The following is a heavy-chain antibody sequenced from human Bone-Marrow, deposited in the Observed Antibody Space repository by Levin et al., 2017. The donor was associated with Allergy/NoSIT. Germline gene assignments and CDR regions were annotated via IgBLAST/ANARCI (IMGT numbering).Heavy chain of an antibody. V-gene: IGHV3-33*01. D-gene: IGHD2-8*01. CDR2: ITYDGSNK. J-gene: IGHJ3*02. CDR3: ARDRAMYSFDI. Sequence: GGSLRLSCAASGFSLSNYGMHWVRQAPGKGLEWVAGITYDGSNKYYGDSVQGRFTISRDTSKNTLYLQMNSLRAEDTAVYHCARDRAMYSFDIWGQGTMVTVSS. CDR1: GFSLSNYG.